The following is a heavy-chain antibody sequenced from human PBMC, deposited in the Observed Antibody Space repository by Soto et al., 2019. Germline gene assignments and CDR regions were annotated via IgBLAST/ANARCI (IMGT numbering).Heavy chain of an antibody. CDR1: GYTFTGYY. J-gene: IGHJ6*02. Sequence: ASVKVSCKASGYTFTGYYMHWVRQAPGQGXEWMGWINPNSGGTNYAQKFQGRVTMTRDTSISTAYMELSRLRSDDTAVYYCARDGVDCSSTSCYFRAVHYGMDVWGQGTTVTVSS. D-gene: IGHD2-2*01. CDR2: INPNSGGT. V-gene: IGHV1-2*02. CDR3: ARDGVDCSSTSCYFRAVHYGMDV.